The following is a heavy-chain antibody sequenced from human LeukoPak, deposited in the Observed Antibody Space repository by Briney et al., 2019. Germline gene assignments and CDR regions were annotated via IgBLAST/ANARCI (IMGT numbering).Heavy chain of an antibody. V-gene: IGHV4-39*01. J-gene: IGHJ4*02. Sequence: SETLSLTCTVFGGSISSSSYYWGWIRQPPGKGLEWIGSIYYSGSTYYNPSLKSRVTISVDTSKNQFSLKLSSVTAADTAVYYCARLGSSGYPHWFDYWGQGTLVTVSS. CDR1: GGSISSSSYY. D-gene: IGHD3-22*01. CDR3: ARLGSSGYPHWFDY. CDR2: IYYSGST.